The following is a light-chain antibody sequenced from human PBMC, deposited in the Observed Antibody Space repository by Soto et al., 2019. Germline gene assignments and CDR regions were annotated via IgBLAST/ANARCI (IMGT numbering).Light chain of an antibody. CDR3: QQFSIYTIN. Sequence: EIVMTQSPATLSVSPGGRATLSCRASQSVRNNYLAWYQQKPGQAPRLLIYDASSRATGIPDRFSGGGSGTDFTLTISRLEPEDFAVYYCQQFSIYTINFGGGNKVDIK. CDR2: DAS. J-gene: IGKJ4*01. CDR1: QSVRNNY. V-gene: IGKV3-20*01.